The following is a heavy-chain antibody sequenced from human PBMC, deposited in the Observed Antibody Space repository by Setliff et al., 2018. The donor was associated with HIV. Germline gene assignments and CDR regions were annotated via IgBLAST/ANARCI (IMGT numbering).Heavy chain of an antibody. V-gene: IGHV4-59*08. J-gene: IGHJ6*03. Sequence: KTSETLSLTCTVSGGSNSGYYWNWIRQPPGKRLEWIGYIYYNGSTNYNPSLKSRVTISVDTSKNQFSLRLSSVTAADTAVYYCARHHQTGFYYYSMDIWGKGTTVTVSS. D-gene: IGHD7-27*01. CDR2: IYYNGST. CDR3: ARHHQTGFYYYSMDI. CDR1: GGSNSGYY.